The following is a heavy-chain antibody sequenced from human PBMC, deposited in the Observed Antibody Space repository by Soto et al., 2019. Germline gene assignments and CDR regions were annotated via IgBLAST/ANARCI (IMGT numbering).Heavy chain of an antibody. D-gene: IGHD6-6*01. J-gene: IGHJ6*03. CDR3: VSHCYCSSHHYYLYV. CDR2: IYYSGST. V-gene: IGHV4-39*01. Sequence: SEALSLTCTVSGGSISRSSYYWGWIRQPPGKGLEWIGSIYYSGSTYYNPSLKSRVTISVDTSKNQFSLKLSSVTAANTAVYYCVSHCYCSSHHYYLYVCGKGTTVPVSS. CDR1: GGSISRSSYY.